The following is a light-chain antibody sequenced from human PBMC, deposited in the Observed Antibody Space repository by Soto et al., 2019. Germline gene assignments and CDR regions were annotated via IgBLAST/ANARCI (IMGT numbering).Light chain of an antibody. CDR3: QQSYSMPLN. CDR2: AAS. CDR1: QSISSY. Sequence: DIQMTQSPSSLSASVGDRVTITCRASQSISSYLNWYQQKPGKAPKLLIYAASSLQSGVPSRFSGSGSGTDFTLTISSLQPEDFATYYCQQSYSMPLNFGGGTKVESK. V-gene: IGKV1-39*01. J-gene: IGKJ4*01.